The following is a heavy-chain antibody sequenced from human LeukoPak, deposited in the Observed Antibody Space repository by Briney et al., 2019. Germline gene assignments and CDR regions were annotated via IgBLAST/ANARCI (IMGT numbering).Heavy chain of an antibody. CDR3: ARVGSGDIYGYGDY. Sequence: GGSLRLSCAASGFTVRTNYMSWVRQAPGKGLEWVSVLYSGGNTYYADSVKGRFTISRDDSKNTLYPQMSSLRVADTAVYYCARVGSGDIYGYGDYWGQGTLVAVSS. CDR1: GFTVRTNY. V-gene: IGHV3-66*01. CDR2: LYSGGNT. D-gene: IGHD5-18*01. J-gene: IGHJ4*02.